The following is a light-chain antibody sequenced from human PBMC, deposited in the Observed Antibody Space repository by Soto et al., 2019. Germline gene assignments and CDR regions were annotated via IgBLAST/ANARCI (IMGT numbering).Light chain of an antibody. CDR2: DTT. J-gene: IGLJ1*01. CDR1: TGAVTNGHY. CDR3: VLSYNCPYV. V-gene: IGLV7-46*01. Sequence: QAVVTPEPSLTVSPGGTVTLTCGSSTGAVTNGHYPYWFQQKPGQAPRTLIYDTTNRHSWTPSRFSGSLLGGKAALTLSGAQPEDEAEYDCVLSYNCPYVYGTGTKVTVL.